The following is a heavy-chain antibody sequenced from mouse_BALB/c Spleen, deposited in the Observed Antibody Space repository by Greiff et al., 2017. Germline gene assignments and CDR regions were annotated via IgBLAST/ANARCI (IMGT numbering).Heavy chain of an antibody. J-gene: IGHJ3*01. CDR1: GFTFSSFG. V-gene: IGHV5-17*02. CDR2: ISSGSSTI. D-gene: IGHD1-1*01. Sequence: EVQLVESGGGLVQPGGSRKLSCAASGFTFSSFGMHWVRQAPEKGLEWVAYISSGSSTIYYADTVKGRFTISRDNPKNTLFLQMTSLRSEDTAMYYCERSGYYGRSYWFAYWGQGTLVTVSA. CDR3: ERSGYYGRSYWFAY.